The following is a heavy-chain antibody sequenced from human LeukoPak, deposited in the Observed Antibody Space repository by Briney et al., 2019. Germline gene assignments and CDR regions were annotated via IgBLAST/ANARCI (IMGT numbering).Heavy chain of an antibody. D-gene: IGHD5-18*01. J-gene: IGHJ6*03. CDR2: VIPIFGTA. V-gene: IGHV1-69*05. Sequence: GASEKVSCKASGGTFSSYAISWVRQAPGQGLEWMGGVIPIFGTANYAQKFQGRVTITTDESTSAAYMELSSMRSEDTAVYYCAREGKNGYSYGRTNYYYYMDVWGKGTTVTVSS. CDR3: AREGKNGYSYGRTNYYYYMDV. CDR1: GGTFSSYA.